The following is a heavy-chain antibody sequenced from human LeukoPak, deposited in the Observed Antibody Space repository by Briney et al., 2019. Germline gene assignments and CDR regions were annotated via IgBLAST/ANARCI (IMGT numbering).Heavy chain of an antibody. Sequence: SETLSLTCTVSGGSISSSSYYWGWIRQPPGKGLEWIGSIYYSGSTYYSPSLKSRVTISVDTSKNQFSLKLSSVTAADTAVYYCARGEYYYDSSFGYWGQGTLVTVSS. CDR3: ARGEYYYDSSFGY. D-gene: IGHD3-22*01. CDR2: IYYSGST. CDR1: GGSISSSSYY. V-gene: IGHV4-39*07. J-gene: IGHJ4*02.